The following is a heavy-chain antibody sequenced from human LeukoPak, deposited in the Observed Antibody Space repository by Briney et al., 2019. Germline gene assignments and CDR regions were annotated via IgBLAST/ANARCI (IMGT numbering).Heavy chain of an antibody. D-gene: IGHD5-18*01. CDR3: ARGTAKTNWFDP. J-gene: IGHJ5*02. CDR2: IIPILGIA. V-gene: IGHV1-69*04. CDR1: GGTFSSYA. Sequence: SVKVSCKASGGTFSSYAISWVRQAPGQGLEWMGRIIPILGIANYAQKFQGRVTITADKSTSTAYMELSSLRSEGTAVYYCARGTAKTNWFDPWGQGTLVTVSS.